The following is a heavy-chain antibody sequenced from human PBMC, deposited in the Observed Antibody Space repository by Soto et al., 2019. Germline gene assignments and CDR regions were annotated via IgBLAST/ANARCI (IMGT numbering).Heavy chain of an antibody. CDR3: ARDGVAAAPGGMDV. CDR1: GFTVSNYA. V-gene: IGHV3-23*01. CDR2: ISGSGGSS. D-gene: IGHD6-13*01. Sequence: GGSLRLSCATSGFTVSNYAMSWVRQAPGKGLEWVSGISGSGGSSYYADSVKGRFTISRDNSKNTLNLQMDSLRAEDTAVYYCARDGVAAAPGGMDVWGQGTTVTVSS. J-gene: IGHJ6*02.